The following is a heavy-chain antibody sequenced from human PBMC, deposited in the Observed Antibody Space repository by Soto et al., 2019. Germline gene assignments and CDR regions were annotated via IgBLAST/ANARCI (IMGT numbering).Heavy chain of an antibody. CDR1: GYTFTSYA. CDR2: INAGNGNT. V-gene: IGHV1-3*01. Sequence: QVQLVQSGAEVKKPGASVKVSCKASGYTFTSYAMHWVRQAPGQRLEWMGWINAGNGNTKYSQRFQGRVTITRDTSARTANMELRSLSSEDTAVYYCARADCGGDCPAYFDYWGQGTLVTVSS. D-gene: IGHD2-21*02. CDR3: ARADCGGDCPAYFDY. J-gene: IGHJ4*02.